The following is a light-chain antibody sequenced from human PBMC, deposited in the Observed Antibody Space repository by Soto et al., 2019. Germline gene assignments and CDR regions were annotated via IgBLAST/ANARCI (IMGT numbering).Light chain of an antibody. Sequence: EIVMTQSPATLSVSPGERVTLSCRASQSVGTNLAWYQQKPGQAPRLLILGASTRATGIPDRFSGSGSGTDFRLTISRLEPEDFAVYYCQQRSNWPITFGQGTRLEIK. CDR3: QQRSNWPIT. J-gene: IGKJ5*01. CDR1: QSVGTN. V-gene: IGKV3-11*01. CDR2: GAS.